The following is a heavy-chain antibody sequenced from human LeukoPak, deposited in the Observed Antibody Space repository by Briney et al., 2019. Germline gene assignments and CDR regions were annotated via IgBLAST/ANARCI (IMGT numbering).Heavy chain of an antibody. D-gene: IGHD3-9*01. CDR3: ARGFPLRYFGWLSARAFDI. Sequence: SETLSLTCTVSGGSISSYYWSWIRQPPGKGLEWIGYIYYSGSANHNLSLKSRVTISEDKSKNQFSLKLSSVTAADPAVYCSARGFPLRYFGWLSARAFDIWGQGTMVSVSS. J-gene: IGHJ3*02. CDR1: GGSISSYY. V-gene: IGHV4-59*12. CDR2: IYYSGSA.